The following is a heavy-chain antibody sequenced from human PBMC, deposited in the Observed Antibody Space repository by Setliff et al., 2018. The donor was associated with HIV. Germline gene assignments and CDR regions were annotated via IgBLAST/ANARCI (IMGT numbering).Heavy chain of an antibody. D-gene: IGHD3-16*02. V-gene: IGHV1-46*01. Sequence: GASVKVSCKASGYTFTSYFIQWVRQAPGQGLEWMGIIYPSGGSTTYAPKFQGRVTMTRDTSTSTVYMDLSGLRSDDTAVYYCASPAYYDYVWGSYRPYYFDYWGQGTLVTVSS. CDR3: ASPAYYDYVWGSYRPYYFDY. CDR1: GYTFTSYF. J-gene: IGHJ4*02. CDR2: IYPSGGST.